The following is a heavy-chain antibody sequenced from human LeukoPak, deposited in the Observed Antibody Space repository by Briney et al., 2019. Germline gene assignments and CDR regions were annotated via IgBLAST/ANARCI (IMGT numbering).Heavy chain of an antibody. J-gene: IGHJ5*02. CDR3: ARGSSSWYPVGSWFDP. V-gene: IGHV1-2*02. Sequence: ASVKVSCKASGYTFTGYYMHWVRQAPGQGLEWMGWINPNSGGTNYAQKFQGRVTMTRDTSISTAYMELSRLRSDDTAVYYCARGSSSWYPVGSWFDPWGQGTLVTVSS. CDR2: INPNSGGT. CDR1: GYTFTGYY. D-gene: IGHD6-13*01.